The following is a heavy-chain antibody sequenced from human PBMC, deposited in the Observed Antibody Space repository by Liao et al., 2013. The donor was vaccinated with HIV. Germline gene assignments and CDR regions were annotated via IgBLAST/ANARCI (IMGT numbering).Heavy chain of an antibody. V-gene: IGHV4-4*07. CDR1: GGSISSYY. CDR3: ARTDQYYDFWNGYENWFDP. D-gene: IGHD3-3*01. CDR2: IYTSGST. Sequence: QVQLQESGPGLVKPSETLSLNCTVSGGSISSYYWNWIRQPAGKGLEWIGRIYTSGSTNYNPSLKSRVTISVDTSKNQFSLKLSSVTAADTAVYYCARTDQYYDFWNGYENWFDPWGQGTLVTVSS. J-gene: IGHJ5*02.